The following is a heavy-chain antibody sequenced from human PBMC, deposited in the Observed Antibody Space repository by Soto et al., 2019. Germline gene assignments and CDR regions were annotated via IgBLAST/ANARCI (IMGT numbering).Heavy chain of an antibody. Sequence: VQLVESGGGLVQPGRSLRLSCAASGFTFDDYAMHWVRQAPGKGLEWVSGISASGDSTYYADSVKGRFTISRDNSKNTLFLQMNSLRAEDSAVYYCAKPLNTDFDYWGQGTLVAVSS. D-gene: IGHD2-2*02. CDR3: AKPLNTDFDY. J-gene: IGHJ4*02. CDR1: GFTFDDYA. V-gene: IGHV3-23*04. CDR2: ISASGDST.